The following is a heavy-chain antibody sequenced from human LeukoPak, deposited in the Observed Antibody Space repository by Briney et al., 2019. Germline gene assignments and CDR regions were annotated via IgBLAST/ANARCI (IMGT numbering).Heavy chain of an antibody. CDR3: ARDEYTVLDAFDI. J-gene: IGHJ3*02. CDR1: GGSISSGDYY. Sequence: SETLSLTCTVSGGSISSGDYYWSWIRQPPGKGLEWIGYIYYSGSTYYNPSLKSRVTISVDTSKNQFSLKLSSVTAADTAVYYCARDEYTVLDAFDIWGQGTMVTVSS. D-gene: IGHD4-17*01. CDR2: IYYSGST. V-gene: IGHV4-30-4*01.